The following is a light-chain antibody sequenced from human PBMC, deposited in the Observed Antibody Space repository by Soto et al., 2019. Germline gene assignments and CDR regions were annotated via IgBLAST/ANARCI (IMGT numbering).Light chain of an antibody. CDR3: QQDGSSPPEFT. Sequence: EIVLTQSPGTLSVSPGERVTLSCRASQSVNSNYLAWYQQRPGQAPRLLIFGASYRATGIPDRFSGGVSGIAFSITVNRLEPENFAVYYGQQDGSSPPEFTFGHGTKVDS. V-gene: IGKV3-20*01. CDR1: QSVNSNY. CDR2: GAS. J-gene: IGKJ3*01.